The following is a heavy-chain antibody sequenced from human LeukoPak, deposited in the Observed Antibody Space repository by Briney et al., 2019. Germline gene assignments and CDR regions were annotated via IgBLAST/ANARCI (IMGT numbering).Heavy chain of an antibody. CDR1: GGSISSYY. CDR2: IFYSGST. D-gene: IGHD3-10*01. Sequence: SETLSLTCTVSGGSISSYYWSWVRQPPGKGLEWIGYIFYSGSTKYNPSLKSRVAISLDTSKNQFSLKLTSVTAADTAVYYCARHGGVVRGQGSDAFDIWGQGTMVTVSS. V-gene: IGHV4-59*08. CDR3: ARHGGVVRGQGSDAFDI. J-gene: IGHJ3*02.